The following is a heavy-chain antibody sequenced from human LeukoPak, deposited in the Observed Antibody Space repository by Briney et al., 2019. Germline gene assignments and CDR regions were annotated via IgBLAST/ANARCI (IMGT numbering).Heavy chain of an antibody. V-gene: IGHV4-34*01. J-gene: IGHJ4*02. CDR2: INHSGST. CDR3: ARAGYDYVWGSYRSPTFDY. Sequence: SETLSLTCAVYGGSFSGYYWSWIRQPPGKGLEWTGEINHSGSTNYNPSLKSRVTISVDTSKNQFSLKLSSVTAADTAVYYCARAGYDYVWGSYRSPTFDYWGQRTLVTVSS. D-gene: IGHD3-16*02. CDR1: GGSFSGYY.